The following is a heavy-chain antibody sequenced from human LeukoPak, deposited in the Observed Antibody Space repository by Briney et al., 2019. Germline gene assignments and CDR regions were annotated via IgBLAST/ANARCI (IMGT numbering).Heavy chain of an antibody. D-gene: IGHD1-26*01. J-gene: IGHJ3*02. V-gene: IGHV3-7*01. Sequence: GGSPRLSCAASGFTFSSYWMSWVRQAPGKGLEWVANIKQDGSEKYYVDSVKGRFTISRDNAKNSLYLQMNSLRAEDTAVYYCARDWEELPNAFDIWGQGTMVTVSS. CDR3: ARDWEELPNAFDI. CDR2: IKQDGSEK. CDR1: GFTFSSYW.